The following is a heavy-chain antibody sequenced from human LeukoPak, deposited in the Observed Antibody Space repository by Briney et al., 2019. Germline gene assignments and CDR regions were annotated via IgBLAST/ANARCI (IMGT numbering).Heavy chain of an antibody. Sequence: GGSLRLSCAASGFTFSSYGMHWVRQAPGKGLEWVAVIWYDGSNKYYADSVKGRFTISRDNSKNTLYLQMNSLRAEDTAVYYCARLGIAAAGEVDYWGQGTLVTVSS. CDR3: ARLGIAAAGEVDY. CDR2: IWYDGSNK. V-gene: IGHV3-33*01. D-gene: IGHD6-13*01. CDR1: GFTFSSYG. J-gene: IGHJ4*02.